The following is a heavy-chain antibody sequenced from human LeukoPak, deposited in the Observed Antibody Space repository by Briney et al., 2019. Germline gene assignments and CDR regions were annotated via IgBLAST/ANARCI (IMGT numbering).Heavy chain of an antibody. CDR3: ARVSVGEWFDP. J-gene: IGHJ5*02. Sequence: SETLSLTCTVAGDSISSYYYWSWIRPPPGKGLEWIGYMFYSGNTNYSPSLKSRATISIDISKNQFFLRLTSLTAADTAVYFCARVSVGEWFDPWGQGTLVTVSS. V-gene: IGHV4-59*01. CDR2: MFYSGNT. D-gene: IGHD3-16*01. CDR1: GDSISSYYY.